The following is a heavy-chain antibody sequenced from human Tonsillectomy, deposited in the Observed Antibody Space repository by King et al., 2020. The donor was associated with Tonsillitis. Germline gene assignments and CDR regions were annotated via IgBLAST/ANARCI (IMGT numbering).Heavy chain of an antibody. D-gene: IGHD2-15*01. CDR2: IGGICGST. Sequence: VQLVESGGGLVQPGGSLRVSCAASGFTFSSYAMNWVRQAPGRGLEWVSGIGGICGSTNYADSVKGRFTISRDNSKNMLYLKVNSLRAEDTAVYYCAKDRDIIVMVAHGMDVWGEGPTGPVPP. J-gene: IGHJ6*04. V-gene: IGHV3-23*04. CDR3: AKDRDIIVMVAHGMDV. CDR1: GFTFSSYA.